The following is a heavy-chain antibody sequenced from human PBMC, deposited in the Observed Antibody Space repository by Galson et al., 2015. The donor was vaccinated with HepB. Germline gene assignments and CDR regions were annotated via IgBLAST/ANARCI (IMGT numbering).Heavy chain of an antibody. CDR3: APSRGLDFDTYGWYYVDY. V-gene: IGHV2-5*02. CDR1: GFSLSTSGVG. CDR2: IYWDDDK. J-gene: IGHJ4*02. Sequence: PALVKPTQTLTLTCTFSGFSLSTSGVGVGWIRQPPRKALEWLALIYWDDDKRYSPSLKSRLTITKETSKNQVVLTMTNMDPVDTATYSCAPSRGLDFDTYGWYYVDYWGQGTLVTVSS. D-gene: IGHD6-19*01.